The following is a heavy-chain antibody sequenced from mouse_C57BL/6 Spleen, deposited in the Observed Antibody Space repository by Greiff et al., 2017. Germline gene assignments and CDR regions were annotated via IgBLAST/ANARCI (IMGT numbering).Heavy chain of an antibody. CDR2: IHPNSGST. V-gene: IGHV1-64*01. Sequence: QVQLKQPGAELVKPGASVKLSCKASGYTFTSYWMHWVKQRPGQGLEWIGMIHPNSGSTNYNEKFKSKATLTVDKSSSTAYMQLSSLTSEDSAVXYCAREGIYYDYDEGFAYWGQGTLVTVSA. CDR3: AREGIYYDYDEGFAY. J-gene: IGHJ3*01. CDR1: GYTFTSYW. D-gene: IGHD2-4*01.